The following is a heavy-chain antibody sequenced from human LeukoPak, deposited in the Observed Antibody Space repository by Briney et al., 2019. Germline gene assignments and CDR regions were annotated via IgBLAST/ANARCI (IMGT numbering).Heavy chain of an antibody. CDR2: INTNTGNP. CDR1: GYTFTNYA. J-gene: IGHJ4*02. CDR3: AREDYYGSESYSSF. Sequence: ASVKVSCKASGYTFTNYAMNWARQAPGQGLEWMGWINTNTGNPTYAQGFTGRFVFSLDTSVSTAYLQISSLKAEDTAVYYCAREDYYGSESYSSFWGQGTLVTVSS. D-gene: IGHD3-10*01. V-gene: IGHV7-4-1*02.